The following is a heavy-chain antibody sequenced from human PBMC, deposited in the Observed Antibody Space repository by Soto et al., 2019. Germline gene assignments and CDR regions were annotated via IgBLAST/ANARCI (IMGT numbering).Heavy chain of an antibody. CDR2: IYYSGST. V-gene: IGHV4-39*01. Sequence: SETLSLTCTVSGGSISSSSYYWGWIRQPPGKGLEWIGSIYYSGSTYYNPSLKSRVTISVDTSKNQFSLKLSSVTAADTAVYYCARAHSSSWYGYYYYGMDVWGQGTTVTVS. CDR1: GGSISSSSYY. J-gene: IGHJ6*02. CDR3: ARAHSSSWYGYYYYGMDV. D-gene: IGHD6-13*01.